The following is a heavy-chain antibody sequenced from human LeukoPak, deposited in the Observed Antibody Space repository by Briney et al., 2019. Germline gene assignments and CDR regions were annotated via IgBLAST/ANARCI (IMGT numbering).Heavy chain of an antibody. CDR3: ARVKGSSWPAFDY. Sequence: GGSLRLSCAASGFIVSSNYMSWLRQAPGKGLEWVSVIYSGGSTYYADSVKGRFTISRDNSKNTLYLQMNSLRAEDTAVYYCARVKGSSWPAFDYWGHGTLVTVSS. J-gene: IGHJ4*01. CDR2: IYSGGST. D-gene: IGHD6-13*01. V-gene: IGHV3-53*01. CDR1: GFIVSSNY.